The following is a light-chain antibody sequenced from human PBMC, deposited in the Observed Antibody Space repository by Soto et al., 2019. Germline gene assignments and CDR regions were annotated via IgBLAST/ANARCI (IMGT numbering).Light chain of an antibody. V-gene: IGKV3-11*01. CDR3: QQCGSSPIT. CDR2: DAS. J-gene: IGKJ5*01. CDR1: QSVSSY. Sequence: EIVLTQSPATLSLSPGERATLSCRASQSVSSYLAWYQQKPGLAPRLLIYDASNRATGIPARFSGSGSGTDFTLTISRLEPEDFAVYYCQQCGSSPITFGQGTRLEIK.